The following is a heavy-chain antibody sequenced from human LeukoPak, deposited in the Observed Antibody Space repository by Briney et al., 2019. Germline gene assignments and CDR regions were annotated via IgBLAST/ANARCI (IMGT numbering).Heavy chain of an antibody. D-gene: IGHD3-22*01. CDR1: GGSISSYY. J-gene: IGHJ4*02. Sequence: TSETLSLTCTVSGGSISSYYWSWIRQPPGKGLEWIGYIYYSGSTNYNPSLKSRVTISVDTSKNQFSLKLSSVTAADTAVYYCARRIDYYDSSGYLYYFDYWGQGTLVTVSS. CDR3: ARRIDYYDSSGYLYYFDY. CDR2: IYYSGST. V-gene: IGHV4-59*08.